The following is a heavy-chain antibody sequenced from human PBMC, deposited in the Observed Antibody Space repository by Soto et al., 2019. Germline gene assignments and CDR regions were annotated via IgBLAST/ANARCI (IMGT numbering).Heavy chain of an antibody. CDR1: GFTFSSYA. CDR2: ISGSGGST. J-gene: IGHJ5*02. D-gene: IGHD3-22*01. V-gene: IGHV3-23*01. Sequence: GGSLRLSCAASGFTFSSYAMSWVRQAPGKGLEWVSAISGSGGSTYYADSVKGRFTISRDNSKNTLYLQMNSLRAEDTAVYYCAKSPEYYYDSSGYKSAPSWFDPWGQGTLVTVSS. CDR3: AKSPEYYYDSSGYKSAPSWFDP.